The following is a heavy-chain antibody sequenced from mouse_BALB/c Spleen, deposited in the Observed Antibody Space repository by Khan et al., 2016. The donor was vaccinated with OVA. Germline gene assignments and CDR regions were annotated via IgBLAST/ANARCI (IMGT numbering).Heavy chain of an antibody. CDR2: IWGGGST. CDR1: GFSLTDYG. J-gene: IGHJ4*01. CDR3: AKGVWSYYYALDY. Sequence: QVQLKQSGPGLVAPSQSLSITCTVSGFSLTDYGVSWIRQPPGKGLEWLGVIWGGGSTYYNSALKSRLSISKDNSKSQVFLKMSSLQTDDSAMYYCAKGVWSYYYALDYWGQGTSVTVSS. V-gene: IGHV2-6-5*01.